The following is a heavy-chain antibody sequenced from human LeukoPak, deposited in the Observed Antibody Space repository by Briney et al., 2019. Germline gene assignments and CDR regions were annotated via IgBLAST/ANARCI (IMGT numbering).Heavy chain of an antibody. CDR2: ISSSSSTI. D-gene: IGHD3-22*01. V-gene: IGHV3-48*01. J-gene: IGHJ4*02. Sequence: SGGSLRLSCAASGFTFSSYSMNWVRQAPGKGLEWVSYISSSSSTIYYADSVKGRFTISRDNAKNSLYLQMNSLRAEDTAVYYCARSGWPYYFDYWGQGTLVTVSS. CDR3: ARSGWPYYFDY. CDR1: GFTFSSYS.